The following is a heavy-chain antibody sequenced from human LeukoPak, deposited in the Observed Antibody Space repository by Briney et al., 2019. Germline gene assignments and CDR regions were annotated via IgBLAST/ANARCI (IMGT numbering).Heavy chain of an antibody. CDR1: GFTFSSYA. CDR3: ARDEAYCGGDCYSVLPDAFDI. Sequence: GRSLRLSCAASGFTFSSYAMRWVRQAPGKGLEWVAVTSNDGSNKYYADSVKGRFTISRDNSKNTLYLQMNSLRAEDTAVYYCARDEAYCGGDCYSVLPDAFDIWGQGTMVTVSS. J-gene: IGHJ3*02. CDR2: TSNDGSNK. V-gene: IGHV3-30*04. D-gene: IGHD2-21*02.